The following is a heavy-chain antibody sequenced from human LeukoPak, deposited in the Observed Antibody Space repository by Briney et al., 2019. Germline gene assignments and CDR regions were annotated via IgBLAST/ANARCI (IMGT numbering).Heavy chain of an antibody. D-gene: IGHD3-9*01. CDR2: IYYSGST. CDR3: AKSLRYFDWFSSHDAFDI. CDR1: GGSISSSSYY. V-gene: IGHV4-39*01. Sequence: PSETLSLTCTVSGGSISSSSYYWGWIRQPPGKGLEWIGSIYYSGSTYYNPSLKSRVTISVDTSKNQFSLKLSSVTAADTAVYYCAKSLRYFDWFSSHDAFDIWGQGTMVTVSS. J-gene: IGHJ3*02.